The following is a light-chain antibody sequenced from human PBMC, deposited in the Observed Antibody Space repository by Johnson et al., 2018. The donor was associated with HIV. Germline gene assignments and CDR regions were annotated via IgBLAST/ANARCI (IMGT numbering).Light chain of an antibody. CDR3: GIWDASLSPLYV. J-gene: IGLJ1*01. CDR2: EDN. Sequence: QSVLTHPPSVSAAPGQTVNISCSGNVSNIESYFVSWYQQLPGAAPTLLIYEDNKRPSGIPDRFSGSKSGATATLGITGLQTGDEADYYCGIWDASLSPLYVFGTGTTITVL. CDR1: VSNIESYF. V-gene: IGLV1-51*02.